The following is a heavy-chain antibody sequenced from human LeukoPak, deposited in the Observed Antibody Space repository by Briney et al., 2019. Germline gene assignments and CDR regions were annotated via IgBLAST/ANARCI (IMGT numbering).Heavy chain of an antibody. CDR3: ASGVVVGVPDY. D-gene: IGHD2-2*01. J-gene: IGHJ4*02. CDR1: GGSISGHF. CDR2: IYYSGNA. V-gene: IGHV4-59*11. Sequence: SETLSLTCSVSGGSISGHFWTWIRQPPGKGLEWIGYIYYSGNANYNPSLKSRVTISVDTFKNQLSLKLNSVTAADTAVYYCASGVVVGVPDYWGQGTLVTVSS.